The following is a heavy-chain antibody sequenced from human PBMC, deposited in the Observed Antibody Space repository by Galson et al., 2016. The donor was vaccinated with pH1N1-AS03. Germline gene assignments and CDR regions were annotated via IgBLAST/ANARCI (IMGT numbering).Heavy chain of an antibody. CDR3: AGYHGVGNGAFDI. J-gene: IGHJ3*02. V-gene: IGHV1-69*13. D-gene: IGHD3-10*01. CDR2: IILVFGTT. Sequence: SVKVSFKASGGTFNNFAISWVRQAPGQGLEWLGRIILVFGTTNYAQKFQGRVMITADESTSTAYMELSSLRFDDTAVYYCAGYHGVGNGAFDIWGRGTLVT. CDR1: GGTFNNFA.